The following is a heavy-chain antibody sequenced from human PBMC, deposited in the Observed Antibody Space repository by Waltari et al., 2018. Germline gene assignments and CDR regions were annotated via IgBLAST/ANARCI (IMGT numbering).Heavy chain of an antibody. Sequence: EVELVESGGGLVQPGGSLRLSWVASGITVSSDGMTWVRQAPGKGLEWVANINHDGSKKNYVDPVQGRFTISRDNAMNSLDLQMDSLRAEDTALYYCARDLSPDCGAGCYLDAFDVWGQGTMVTVSS. CDR1: GITVSSDG. D-gene: IGHD2-15*01. V-gene: IGHV3-7*01. CDR2: INHDGSKK. J-gene: IGHJ3*01. CDR3: ARDLSPDCGAGCYLDAFDV.